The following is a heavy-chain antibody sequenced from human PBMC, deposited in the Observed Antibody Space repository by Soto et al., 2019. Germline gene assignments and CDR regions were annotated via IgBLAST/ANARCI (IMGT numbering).Heavy chain of an antibody. Sequence: QVQLVQSGAEVKKPGSSVKVSCKASGGTFSSYAISWGRQAPGQGLEWMGGIIPIFGTANYAQKFQGRVTTTADESTSTDYMELSSLRAEATAVYYCARDAVACRLADLYYFDYWGQGTLVTVSS. V-gene: IGHV1-69*01. CDR1: GGTFSSYA. CDR2: IIPIFGTA. CDR3: ARDAVACRLADLYYFDY. J-gene: IGHJ4*02. D-gene: IGHD6-19*01.